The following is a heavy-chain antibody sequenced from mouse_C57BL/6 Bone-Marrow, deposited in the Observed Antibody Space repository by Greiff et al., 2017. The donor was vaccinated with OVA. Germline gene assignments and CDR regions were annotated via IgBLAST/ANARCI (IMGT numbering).Heavy chain of an antibody. CDR1: GFTFSDYY. V-gene: IGHV5-16*01. D-gene: IGHD4-1*01. CDR2: INYDGSST. Sequence: EVKVVESEGGLVQPGSSMKLSCTASGFTFSDYYMAWVRQVPEKGLEWVANINYDGSSTYYLDSLKSRFIISRDNAKNILYLQMSSLKSEDTATYYCAREGTGTRGFAYWGQGTLVTVSA. CDR3: AREGTGTRGFAY. J-gene: IGHJ3*01.